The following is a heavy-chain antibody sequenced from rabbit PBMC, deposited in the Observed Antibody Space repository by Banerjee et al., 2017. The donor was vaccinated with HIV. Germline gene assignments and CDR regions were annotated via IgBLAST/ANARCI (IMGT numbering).Heavy chain of an antibody. D-gene: IGHD7-1*01. CDR3: ARGPYVGWGYGTYFNL. Sequence: QEQLVESGGGLVQPEGSLTLTCKASGFTLSSSDYMCWVRQAPGKGLEWIGCIVAGSSGTTYYASWAKGRFTISKASSTTVTLQMISLTAADTATYFCARGPYVGWGYGTYFNLWGQGTLVTVS. J-gene: IGHJ4*01. V-gene: IGHV1S45*01. CDR1: GFTLSSSDY. CDR2: IVAGSSGTT.